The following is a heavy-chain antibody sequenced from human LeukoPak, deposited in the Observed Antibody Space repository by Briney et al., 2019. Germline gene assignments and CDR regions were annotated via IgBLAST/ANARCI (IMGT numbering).Heavy chain of an antibody. V-gene: IGHV6-1*01. CDR1: RDSVSSNSAA. J-gene: IGHJ4*02. CDR2: TYYRSKWYN. CDR3: ARAAFSGPIR. D-gene: IGHD6-19*01. Sequence: SQTLSLTCAISRDSVSSNSAAWNWIRQSPSRGLEWLGRTYYRSKWYNHYAVSVESRITINPDTSKNQFSLQLNSVTPEDTAVYYCARAAFSGPIRWGQGILVTVSA.